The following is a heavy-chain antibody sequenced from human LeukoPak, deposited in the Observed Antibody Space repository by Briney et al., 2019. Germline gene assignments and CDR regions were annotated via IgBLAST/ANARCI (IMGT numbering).Heavy chain of an antibody. CDR1: GFTFSSYA. CDR2: ISYDGSNK. CDR3: ARALVD. J-gene: IGHJ4*02. Sequence: GRSLRLSCAASGFTFSSYAMHWVRQAPGKGLEWVAVISYDGSNKYYADSVKGRFTISRDNSKNTLYLQMNSLRAEDTAVYYCARALVDWGQGTLATVSS. D-gene: IGHD2-21*01. V-gene: IGHV3-30*01.